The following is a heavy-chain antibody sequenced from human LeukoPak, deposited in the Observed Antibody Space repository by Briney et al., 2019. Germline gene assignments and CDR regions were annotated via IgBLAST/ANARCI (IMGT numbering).Heavy chain of an antibody. D-gene: IGHD3-10*01. Sequence: GGSLRLSCAASGFTFSSYGMSWVRQPPGKGLEWVSIISGSGGSTSYADSVKGRFTISRDISKNTLYLQMNSLRAEDTAVYYCAKNSFYYDSGSYFFDYWGQGTLVTVSS. CDR1: GFTFSSYG. V-gene: IGHV3-23*01. J-gene: IGHJ4*02. CDR2: ISGSGGST. CDR3: AKNSFYYDSGSYFFDY.